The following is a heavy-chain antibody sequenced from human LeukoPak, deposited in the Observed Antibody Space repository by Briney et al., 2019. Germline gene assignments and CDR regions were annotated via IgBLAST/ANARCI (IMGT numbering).Heavy chain of an antibody. V-gene: IGHV3-64*01. J-gene: IGHJ3*02. CDR2: IGAEGTIA. CDR1: GFTFSYHD. D-gene: IGHD1-14*01. Sequence: GGSLRLSCAASGFTFSYHDMHWVRQAPGKGLEFVWSIGAEGTIAFYANSVKGRFTISRDNSKSTMHLQMGGLRPEDSAVYYCARELGRTKKGCFDIWGQGTVVTVSS. CDR3: ARELGRTKKGCFDI.